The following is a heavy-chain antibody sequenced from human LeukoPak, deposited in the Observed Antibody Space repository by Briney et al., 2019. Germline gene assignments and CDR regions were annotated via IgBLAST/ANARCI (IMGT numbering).Heavy chain of an antibody. J-gene: IGHJ6*02. D-gene: IGHD1-1*01. CDR3: AKGVAGTTHYGTDV. Sequence: GGSLRLSCAASGFTFSRYAMIWVRQAPGRGLQWVSLISGSADNTYYTDSVKGRFTISRDNSKNTLYLQMDSLRADDTTVYYCAKGVAGTTHYGTDVWGQGTTVIVSS. CDR2: ISGSADNT. CDR1: GFTFSRYA. V-gene: IGHV3-23*01.